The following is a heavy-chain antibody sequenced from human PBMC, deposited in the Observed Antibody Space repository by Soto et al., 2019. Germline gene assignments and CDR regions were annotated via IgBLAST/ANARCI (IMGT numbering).Heavy chain of an antibody. Sequence: ASVKVSCKASGGTFSSYAISWVRQAPGQGLEWMGWISAYNGNTKYAQNLQGRVTMTTDTSTSTAYMELRSLRSDDTAVYYCAREPNYFDYWGQGTLVTVSS. CDR1: GGTFSSYA. CDR3: AREPNYFDY. CDR2: ISAYNGNT. J-gene: IGHJ4*02. V-gene: IGHV1-18*01.